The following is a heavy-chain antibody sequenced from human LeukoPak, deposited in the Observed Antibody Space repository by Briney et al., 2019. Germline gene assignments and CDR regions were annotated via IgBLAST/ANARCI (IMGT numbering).Heavy chain of an antibody. D-gene: IGHD1-26*01. V-gene: IGHV5-51*01. J-gene: IGHJ4*02. CDR2: IYPCDSNT. CDR3: ARRVDSYWFFDY. Sequence: GEALQTSWKGSGYRFTNYWIGWVRQMPGKGLEGVGIIYPCDSNTRYIPSFQGQLTISADNSISTAYLQWSSLKASDTAMNYCARRVDSYWFFDYWGQGTLVTVSS. CDR1: GYRFTNYW.